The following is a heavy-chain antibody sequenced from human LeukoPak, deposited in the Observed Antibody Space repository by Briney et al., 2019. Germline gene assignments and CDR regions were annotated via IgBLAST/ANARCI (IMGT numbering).Heavy chain of an antibody. V-gene: IGHV1-2*02. Sequence: ASVKVSCKASGYTFTGYYMHWVRQAPGQGLEWMGWINPNSGGTNYAQKFQGRVTMTRDTSISTAYMELSRLRSDDTAVYYCARVLIIWSGESPIDYWGQGTLVTVSS. CDR3: ARVLIIWSGESPIDY. CDR2: INPNSGGT. CDR1: GYTFTGYY. D-gene: IGHD3-10*01. J-gene: IGHJ4*02.